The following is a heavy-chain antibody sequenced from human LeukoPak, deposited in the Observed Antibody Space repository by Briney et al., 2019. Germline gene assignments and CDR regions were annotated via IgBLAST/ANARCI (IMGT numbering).Heavy chain of an antibody. J-gene: IGHJ4*02. Sequence: NPSETLSLTCTVSGASISSSSYYWGWIRQPPGKGLEWIGSIYYSGSTYYNPSLKSRVTISVDTSKNQFSLKLSSVTAADTAVYYCASITYYYDSSGRYRGYYFDYWGQGTLVTVSS. D-gene: IGHD3-22*01. CDR1: GASISSSSYY. CDR2: IYYSGST. CDR3: ASITYYYDSSGRYRGYYFDY. V-gene: IGHV4-39*01.